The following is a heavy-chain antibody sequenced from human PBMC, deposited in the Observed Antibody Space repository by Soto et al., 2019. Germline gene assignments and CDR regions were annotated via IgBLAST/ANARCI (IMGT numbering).Heavy chain of an antibody. J-gene: IGHJ4*02. V-gene: IGHV3-11*06. CDR1: GFTFSGYY. CDR3: VFEVRQPAF. D-gene: IGHD2-2*01. Sequence: GGSLRLSCSASGFTFSGYYMGWVRQAPGRGLEWISYISGPGRDTNFADSVKGRFTISRDNAKNSVYLQISDLRADDTAVYYCVFEVRQPAFWDRGTLVTVSS. CDR2: ISGPGRDT.